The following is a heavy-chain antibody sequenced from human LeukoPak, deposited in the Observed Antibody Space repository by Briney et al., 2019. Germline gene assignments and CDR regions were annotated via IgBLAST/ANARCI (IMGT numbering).Heavy chain of an antibody. CDR1: GITFSSYA. Sequence: PGGSLRLSCAASGITFSSYAMHWVRQAPGKGLEWVAVISYDGSNKYCADSVKGRFTISRDNSKNTLYLQMNSLRAEDTAVYYCARDSHYSSGYYFDFDYWGQGTLVTVSS. J-gene: IGHJ4*02. CDR2: ISYDGSNK. D-gene: IGHD3-22*01. V-gene: IGHV3-30-3*01. CDR3: ARDSHYSSGYYFDFDY.